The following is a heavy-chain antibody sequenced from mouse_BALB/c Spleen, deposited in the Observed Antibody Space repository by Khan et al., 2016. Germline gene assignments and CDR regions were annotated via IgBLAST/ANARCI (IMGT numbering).Heavy chain of an antibody. CDR2: KSYSGGT. CDR1: GDSITCGY. V-gene: IGHV3-8*02. D-gene: IGHD1-1*01. Sequence: EVELQESGPSLVKPSQTLSLTCSVTGDSITCGYWNCIRKFTGNKHEYMGYKSYSGGTYNNPSLKSRISFTRDTSKNQYYLQLNSVITEDEGTYYCARSDGSNYVGGMEYWGQGLSVTVAA. CDR3: ARSDGSNYVGGMEY. J-gene: IGHJ4*01.